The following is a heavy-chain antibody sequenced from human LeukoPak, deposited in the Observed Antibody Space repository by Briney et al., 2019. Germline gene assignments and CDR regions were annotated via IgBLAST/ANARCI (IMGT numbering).Heavy chain of an antibody. CDR1: GGSFSGYY. CDR2: ISHSGST. V-gene: IGHV4-34*01. Sequence: SETLSLTCAVYGGSFSGYYWSWIRQPPGKGLEWIGEISHSGSTNYNPSLKSRVTISVDTSKNQFSLKLSSVTAADTAVYYCARNLRYDFWSGYGIYFDYWGQGTLVTVSS. D-gene: IGHD3-3*01. CDR3: ARNLRYDFWSGYGIYFDY. J-gene: IGHJ4*02.